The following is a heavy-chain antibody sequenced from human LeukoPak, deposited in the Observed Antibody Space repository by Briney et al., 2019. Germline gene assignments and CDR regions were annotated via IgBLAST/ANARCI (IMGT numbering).Heavy chain of an antibody. CDR3: ARGSDWRWLQGTHFDY. V-gene: IGHV3-48*03. J-gene: IGHJ4*02. D-gene: IGHD5-24*01. Sequence: GGSLRLSCAASGFTFSSYEMNWVRQAPGKGLEWVSYISSSGSTIYYADSVKGRFTISRDNAMNSLYLQMNSLRAEDTAVYYCARGSDWRWLQGTHFDYWGQGTLVTVSS. CDR2: ISSSGSTI. CDR1: GFTFSSYE.